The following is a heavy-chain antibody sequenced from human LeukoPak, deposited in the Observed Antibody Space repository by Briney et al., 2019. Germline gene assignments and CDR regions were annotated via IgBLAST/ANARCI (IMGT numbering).Heavy chain of an antibody. CDR1: GFTFSSYS. J-gene: IGHJ4*02. Sequence: PGGSLRLSCAASGFTFSSYSMNWVRQAPGKGLEWVSSISSSSSYIYYADSVKGRFTISRDNAKNSLYLQMNSLRAEDTAVYYWARQQWLDGAYYFDYWGQGTLVTVSS. D-gene: IGHD6-19*01. V-gene: IGHV3-21*01. CDR2: ISSSSSYI. CDR3: ARQQWLDGAYYFDY.